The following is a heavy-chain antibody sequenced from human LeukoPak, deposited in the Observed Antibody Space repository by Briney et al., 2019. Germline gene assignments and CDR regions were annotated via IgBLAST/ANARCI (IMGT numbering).Heavy chain of an antibody. CDR3: ARQQKITRGSYSYFDL. CDR2: IYYSGNT. CDR1: GGSITTDY. Sequence: PLETLSLTSTDSGGSITTDYWSCIRHPPGKGLEYIGYIYYSGNTSYNPSLGCRVTISVDSSNNKISLNLSSVTAADTAVYSCARQQKITRGSYSYFDLWGRGTLVTVSS. D-gene: IGHD3-10*01. J-gene: IGHJ2*01. V-gene: IGHV4-59*08.